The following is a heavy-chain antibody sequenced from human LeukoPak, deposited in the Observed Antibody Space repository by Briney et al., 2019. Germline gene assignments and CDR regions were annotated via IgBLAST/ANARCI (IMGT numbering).Heavy chain of an antibody. CDR3: ARGGYYGSGNDFRFDP. J-gene: IGHJ5*02. CDR2: IYRSGST. D-gene: IGHD3-10*01. V-gene: IGHV4-4*02. CDR1: GGSISSSNW. Sequence: SETLSLTCGVSGGSISSSNWWSWVRQPPGKGLEWIGEIYRSGSTNYNPSLKSRVTISVDKSKNQFSLKLSSVTAADTAIYYCARGGYYGSGNDFRFDPWGQGTLVTVSS.